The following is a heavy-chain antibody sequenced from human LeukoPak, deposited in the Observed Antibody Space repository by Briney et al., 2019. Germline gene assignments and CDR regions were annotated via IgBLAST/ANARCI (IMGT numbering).Heavy chain of an antibody. Sequence: VKVSCKASGYPFTSYAMHWVRPAPGQGLEWMGGITPIFGTANYAQKFQGRVTITADESTSTAYMELSSLRSEDTAVYYCARANYGSGSYYNGPPDYYYGMDVWGKGTTVTVSS. CDR2: ITPIFGTA. D-gene: IGHD3-10*01. CDR3: ARANYGSGSYYNGPPDYYYGMDV. V-gene: IGHV1-69*01. CDR1: GYPFTSYA. J-gene: IGHJ6*04.